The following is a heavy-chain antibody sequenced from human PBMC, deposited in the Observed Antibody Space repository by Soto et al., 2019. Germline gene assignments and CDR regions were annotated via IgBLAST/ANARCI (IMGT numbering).Heavy chain of an antibody. CDR1: GYTFTSYG. V-gene: IGHV1-18*01. J-gene: IGHJ4*02. Sequence: ASVKVSCKASGYTFTSYGISWVRQAPGQGLEWTGRISAYNGNTNYAQKLQGRVTMTTDTSTSTAYMELRSLRSDDTAVYYCATVGFPRSSTSCYTLDYWGQGTLVTVSS. CDR2: ISAYNGNT. D-gene: IGHD2-2*02. CDR3: ATVGFPRSSTSCYTLDY.